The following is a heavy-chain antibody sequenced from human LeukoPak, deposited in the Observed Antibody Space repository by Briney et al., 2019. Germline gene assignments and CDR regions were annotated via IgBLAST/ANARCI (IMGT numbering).Heavy chain of an antibody. V-gene: IGHV4-61*02. CDR3: ARDRWQEAMIVGKSAFDI. Sequence: TPSETLSLTCTVSGGSISSGSYYWSWIRQPAGKGLEWIGRIYTSGSTNYNPSLKSRVTISVDTSKNQFSLKLSSVTAADTAVYYCARDRWQEAMIVGKSAFDIWGQGTMVTVSS. CDR1: GGSISSGSYY. J-gene: IGHJ3*02. CDR2: IYTSGST. D-gene: IGHD3-22*01.